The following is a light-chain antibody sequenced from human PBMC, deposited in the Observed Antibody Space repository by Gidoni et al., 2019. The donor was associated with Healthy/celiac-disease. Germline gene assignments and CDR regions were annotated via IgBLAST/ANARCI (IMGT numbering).Light chain of an antibody. CDR2: GKN. J-gene: IGLJ2*01. CDR1: SLRSYY. Sequence: SSELTQYPAVSVALGQTVRITGQGDSLRSYYASWYQQKPGQAPVLVIYGKNNRPSGIPDRFSGSSSGNTASLTITGAQAEDEADYYCNSRDSSGNHLMVFGGGTKLTVL. CDR3: NSRDSSGNHLMV. V-gene: IGLV3-19*01.